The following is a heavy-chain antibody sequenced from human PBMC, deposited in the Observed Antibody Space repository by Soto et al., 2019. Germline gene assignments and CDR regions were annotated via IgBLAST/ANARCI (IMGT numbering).Heavy chain of an antibody. CDR3: ARDNYGVLTGYYKVY. CDR2: ISSDGSST. Sequence: EVQLVESGGGLVQSGGSLGLSCAASGFSFRCYWLHWVRQAPGKGLVWVARISSDGSSTTYADSANGRFTISRDNAANALELQMSSLRAENTAVYYCARDNYGVLTGYYKVYWGQGTLGSVSS. V-gene: IGHV3-74*01. J-gene: IGHJ4*02. D-gene: IGHD3-9*01. CDR1: GFSFRCYW.